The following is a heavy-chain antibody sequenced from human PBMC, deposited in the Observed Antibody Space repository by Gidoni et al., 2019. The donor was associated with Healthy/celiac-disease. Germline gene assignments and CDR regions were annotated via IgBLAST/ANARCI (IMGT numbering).Heavy chain of an antibody. V-gene: IGHV5-51*01. CDR1: GYSFTSYW. J-gene: IGHJ3*02. Sequence: EVQLVQSGAEVKKPGESLKISCKGSGYSFTSYWIGWVRQMPGKGLEWMGIIYPGDSDTRYSPSFQGQVTISADKSISTAYLQWSSLKASDTAMYYCARPGGITYGDPSNDAFDIWGQGTMVTVSS. CDR2: IYPGDSDT. CDR3: ARPGGITYGDPSNDAFDI. D-gene: IGHD4-17*01.